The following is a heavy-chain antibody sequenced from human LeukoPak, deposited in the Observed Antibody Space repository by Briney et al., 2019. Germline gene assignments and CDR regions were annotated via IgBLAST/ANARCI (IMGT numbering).Heavy chain of an antibody. D-gene: IGHD2-2*01. Sequence: PSETLSLTCAVYGGSSSGYYWSWIRQPPGKGLEWIGEINHSGSTNYNPSLKSRVTISVDTSKNQFSLKLSSVTAADTAVYYCARGLENAAAAAFDYWGQGTLVTVSS. CDR2: INHSGST. CDR1: GGSSSGYY. V-gene: IGHV4-34*01. CDR3: ARGLENAAAAAFDY. J-gene: IGHJ4*02.